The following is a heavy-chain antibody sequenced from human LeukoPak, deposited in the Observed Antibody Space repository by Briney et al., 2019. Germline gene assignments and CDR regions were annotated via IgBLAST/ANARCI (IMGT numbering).Heavy chain of an antibody. D-gene: IGHD1-26*01. CDR1: GFTFSSYG. J-gene: IGHJ4*02. CDR2: IRYDGSNK. CDR3: AKTRIEWEPGIDY. Sequence: PGGSLRLSCAASGFTFSSYGMHWVRQAPGKGLEWVAFIRYDGSNKYYADSVKGRFTISRDNSKNTLYLQMNSPRAEDTAVYYCAKTRIEWEPGIDYWGQGTLVTVSS. V-gene: IGHV3-30*02.